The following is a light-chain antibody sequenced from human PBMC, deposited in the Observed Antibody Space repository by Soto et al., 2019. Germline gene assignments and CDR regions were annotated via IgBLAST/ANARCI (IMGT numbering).Light chain of an antibody. J-gene: IGLJ2*01. V-gene: IGLV1-51*01. CDR2: DDN. CDR3: GTWDSSLSAEV. Sequence: QAVVTQPPSVSAAPGQKVTISCSGSNSNIGINYVSWYQHLPGTAPKLLIFDDNKRPSGIPDRFSASKSGTSATLGITGLQTGDEADYYCGTWDSSLSAEVFGGGTKVTVL. CDR1: NSNIGINY.